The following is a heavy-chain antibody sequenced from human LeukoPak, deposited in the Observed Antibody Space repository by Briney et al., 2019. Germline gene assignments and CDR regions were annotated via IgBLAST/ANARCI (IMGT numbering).Heavy chain of an antibody. CDR2: IYSDGST. D-gene: IGHD3-22*01. V-gene: IGHV3-53*01. Sequence: GGSLRLSCAASGLTVSSSYMSWDRQAPGKGLEWVSIIYSDGSTYYADSVKGRFTISRDNSKNTLSLQMNSLRAEDTAVYYCARGRSGFSYAFDIWGQGTMVTVSS. CDR3: ARGRSGFSYAFDI. J-gene: IGHJ3*02. CDR1: GLTVSSSY.